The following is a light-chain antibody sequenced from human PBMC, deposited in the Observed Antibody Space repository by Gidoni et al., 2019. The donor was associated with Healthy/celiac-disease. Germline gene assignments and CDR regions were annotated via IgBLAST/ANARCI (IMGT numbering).Light chain of an antibody. J-gene: IGKJ1*01. CDR1: QSTSSY. V-gene: IGKV1-39*01. Sequence: DSQMTKSPSSRSASVGDRVTITCRASQSTSSYLNWYQQKPGKAPKLLIYAASSLQSGVPSRFSGSGSGTDFTLTISSLQPEDFATYYCQQSYSTPSAFGQGTKVEIK. CDR2: AAS. CDR3: QQSYSTPSA.